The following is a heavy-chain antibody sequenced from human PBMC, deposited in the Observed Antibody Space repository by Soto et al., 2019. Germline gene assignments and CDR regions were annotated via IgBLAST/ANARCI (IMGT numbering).Heavy chain of an antibody. D-gene: IGHD3-9*01. J-gene: IGHJ3*01. V-gene: IGHV4-39*01. CDR1: GGSIRSAPYY. Sequence: QLQMQESGPGLVKPSETLSLTCTVSGGSIRSAPYYWGWIRQPPGKGLEWIGGINYGGQTYYNPSLKSRVTMSVDTSKNQFSLKLTSVTAADTAMYYCARPTLYYDAVTGYHYDAFDVWGQGTMVTVSS. CDR2: INYGGQT. CDR3: ARPTLYYDAVTGYHYDAFDV.